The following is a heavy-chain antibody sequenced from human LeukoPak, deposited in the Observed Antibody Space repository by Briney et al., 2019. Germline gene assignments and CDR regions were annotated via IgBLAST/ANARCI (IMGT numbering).Heavy chain of an antibody. D-gene: IGHD3-3*01. CDR3: ARMSGSRLPGY. J-gene: IGHJ4*02. Sequence: GGSLRLSCAASRFSFSNHSMNWVRQAPGKGLEWVSYISNSGSAKYYAASVKGRFTISRDNGKNSLYLQMNSLRSEDTAVYYCARMSGSRLPGYWGQGTLVTVSS. CDR2: ISNSGSAK. CDR1: RFSFSNHS. V-gene: IGHV3-48*01.